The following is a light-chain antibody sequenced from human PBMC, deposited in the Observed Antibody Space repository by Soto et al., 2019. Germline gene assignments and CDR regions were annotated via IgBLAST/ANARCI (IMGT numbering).Light chain of an antibody. CDR2: DNN. Sequence: QSVLTQPPSVSAAPGQRVTISCSGSNSNLGTNYVSWYQQLPGTAPKLLIYDNNKRPSGIPDRFSGSKSDTSATLAFTGLQTVDEADYYCGTWDSRLSAVVFGGGTKLTVL. CDR1: NSNLGTNY. V-gene: IGLV1-51*01. J-gene: IGLJ2*01. CDR3: GTWDSRLSAVV.